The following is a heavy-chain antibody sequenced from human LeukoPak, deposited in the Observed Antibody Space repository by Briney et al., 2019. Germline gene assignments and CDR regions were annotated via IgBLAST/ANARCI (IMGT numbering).Heavy chain of an antibody. CDR1: GGSFSGYY. V-gene: IGHV4-34*01. Sequence: SETLSLTCAVYGGSFSGYYWSWIRQPPGKGLEWIGYIYHSGSGSTYYNPSLKSRVTISIDKSKNQFSLKLNSVTAADTAVYYCARINDFWSGPTLDVWGQGTTATVSS. D-gene: IGHD3-3*01. CDR3: ARINDFWSGPTLDV. CDR2: IYHSGSGST. J-gene: IGHJ6*02.